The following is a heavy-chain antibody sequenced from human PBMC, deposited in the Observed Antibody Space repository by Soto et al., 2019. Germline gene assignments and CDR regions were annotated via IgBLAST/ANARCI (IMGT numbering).Heavy chain of an antibody. CDR3: ARAGGSYYYDSSGYPDY. J-gene: IGHJ4*02. CDR2: ISGSGGST. Sequence: PGGSLRLSCAASGFTFSSYAMGWVRQAPGKGLEWVSAISGSGGSTYYADSVKGRFTISRDNAKNTLYLQMSSLRAEDTAVYYCARAGGSYYYDSSGYPDYWGQGTLVTVSS. CDR1: GFTFSSYA. V-gene: IGHV3-23*01. D-gene: IGHD3-22*01.